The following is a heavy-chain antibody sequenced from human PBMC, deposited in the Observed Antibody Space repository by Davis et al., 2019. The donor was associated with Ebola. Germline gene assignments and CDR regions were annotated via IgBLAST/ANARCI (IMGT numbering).Heavy chain of an antibody. CDR3: ARDWSYGYGIDY. CDR1: GFTFSSYS. V-gene: IGHV3-21*01. CDR2: ISSSSSYI. Sequence: GESLKISCAASGFTFSSYSMNWVRQAPGKGLEWVSSISSSSSYIYYADSVKGRFTISRDNAKNSLYLQMNSLRDEDTAVYYCARDWSYGYGIDYWGQGTLVTVSS. D-gene: IGHD5-18*01. J-gene: IGHJ4*02.